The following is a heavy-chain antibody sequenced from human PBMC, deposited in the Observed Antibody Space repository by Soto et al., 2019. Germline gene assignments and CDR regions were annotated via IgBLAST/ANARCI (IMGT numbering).Heavy chain of an antibody. V-gene: IGHV1-69*01. D-gene: IGHD6-13*01. CDR1: GGTFSSYA. CDR2: IIPIFGTA. J-gene: IGHJ6*02. CDR3: AIGGSSSWGRAYYYGMDV. Sequence: QVQLVQSGAEVKKPGSSVKVSCKASGGTFSSYAISWVRQAPGQGLEWMGGIIPIFGTANYAQKFQGRVTITADESTSTAYMELSSLRSEDTAVYYCAIGGSSSWGRAYYYGMDVWGQGTTVTVSS.